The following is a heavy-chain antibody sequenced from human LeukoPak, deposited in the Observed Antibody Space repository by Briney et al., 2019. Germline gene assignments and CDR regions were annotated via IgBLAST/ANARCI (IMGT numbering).Heavy chain of an antibody. D-gene: IGHD2-15*01. J-gene: IGHJ3*01. Sequence: GGSLRLSCAASGFAFSRNDMFWVRQAPGKGLEWVSCISGSSGATYYADSVRGRFTISRDNSKNTVFLQMNRLRAEDTAIYYCAKGGPGAFDFWGQGTMVTVSS. CDR1: GFAFSRND. CDR3: AKGGPGAFDF. CDR2: ISGSSGAT. V-gene: IGHV3-23*01.